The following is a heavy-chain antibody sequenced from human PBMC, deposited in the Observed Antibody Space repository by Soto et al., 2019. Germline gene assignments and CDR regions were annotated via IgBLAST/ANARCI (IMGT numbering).Heavy chain of an antibody. Sequence: SETLSLTCTVSGGSISSSSYYWGWIRQPPGKGLEWIGSIYYSGSTYYNPSLKSRVTISVDTSKNQFSLKLSSVTAADTAVYYCASRTTGTTFPFDYWGQGTRVTVSS. CDR3: ASRTTGTTFPFDY. D-gene: IGHD1-1*01. J-gene: IGHJ4*02. V-gene: IGHV4-39*01. CDR2: IYYSGST. CDR1: GGSISSSSYY.